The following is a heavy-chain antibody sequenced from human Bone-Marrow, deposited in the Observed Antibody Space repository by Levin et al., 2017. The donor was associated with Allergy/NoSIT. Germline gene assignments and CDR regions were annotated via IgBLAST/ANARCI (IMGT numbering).Heavy chain of an antibody. Sequence: SGPTLVKPTQTLTLTCSFSGFSLTLSQVGVGWIRQPPGKALEWLAHIYWDGDKRYSPSLRSRLTVTKDTSENQVVLTMTNMDSVDTGTNYCARFARKEYAENTTNWYFDFWVRGTLVTVSS. CDR1: GFSLTLSQVG. D-gene: IGHD2/OR15-2a*01. J-gene: IGHJ2*01. CDR2: IYWDGDK. V-gene: IGHV2-5*02. CDR3: ARFARKEYAENTTNWYFDF.